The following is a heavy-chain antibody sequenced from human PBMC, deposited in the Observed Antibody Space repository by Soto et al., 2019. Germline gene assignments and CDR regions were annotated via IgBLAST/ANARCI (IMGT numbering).Heavy chain of an antibody. CDR3: AIYVGNSVYCDY. CDR2: IYYSGST. V-gene: IGHV4-30-4*01. Sequence: QVQLQESGPGLVKPSQTLSLTCTVSGGSISSGDYYCSWIRQPPGKGLEWIGYIYYSGSTYYNPSLKSRVTISVDPSKNQFSRKLSSVTAADTAVYYWAIYVGNSVYCDYWGQGTLVTVSS. D-gene: IGHD3-16*01. J-gene: IGHJ4*02. CDR1: GGSISSGDYY.